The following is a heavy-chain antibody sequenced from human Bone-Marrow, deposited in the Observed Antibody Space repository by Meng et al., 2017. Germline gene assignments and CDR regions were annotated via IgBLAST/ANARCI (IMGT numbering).Heavy chain of an antibody. CDR3: ARGYGSGSSSDWFDP. J-gene: IGHJ5*02. CDR2: IYYSGST. Sequence: GQRQESGPGPVNPYQTLSLTCTVSGGSISSGGYYWSWIRQHPGKGLEWIGYIYYSGSTYYNPSLKSRVTISVDTSKNQFSLKLSSVTAADTAVYYCARGYGSGSSSDWFDPWGQGTLVTVSS. D-gene: IGHD3-10*01. CDR1: GGSISSGGYY. V-gene: IGHV4-31*03.